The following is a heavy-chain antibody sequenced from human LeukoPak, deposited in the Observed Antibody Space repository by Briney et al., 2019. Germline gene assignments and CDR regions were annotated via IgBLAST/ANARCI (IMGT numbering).Heavy chain of an antibody. J-gene: IGHJ4*02. D-gene: IGHD5-12*01. CDR1: GFTFSSYA. CDR2: ISYDGSNK. Sequence: PGGSLRLSCAASGFTFSSYAMHWVRQAPGKGLEWVAVISYDGSNKYYADSVKGRFTISRDNSKNTLYLQMNSLRAEDTAVYYCAKGYSGYDWDYWGQGTLVTVSS. CDR3: AKGYSGYDWDY. V-gene: IGHV3-30*04.